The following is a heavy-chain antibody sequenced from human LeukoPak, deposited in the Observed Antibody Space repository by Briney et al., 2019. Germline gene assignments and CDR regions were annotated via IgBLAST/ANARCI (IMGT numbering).Heavy chain of an antibody. CDR2: ISYDGSNK. Sequence: PGGSLRLSCAASGFTFSSYAMHWVRQAPGKGLEWVAVISYDGSNKYYADSVKGRFTISRNNSKNTLYLQMNSLRAEDTAVYYCAGLRHYYYYMDVWGKGTTVTVSS. CDR3: AGLRHYYYYMDV. V-gene: IGHV3-30*04. CDR1: GFTFSSYA. J-gene: IGHJ6*03. D-gene: IGHD3-22*01.